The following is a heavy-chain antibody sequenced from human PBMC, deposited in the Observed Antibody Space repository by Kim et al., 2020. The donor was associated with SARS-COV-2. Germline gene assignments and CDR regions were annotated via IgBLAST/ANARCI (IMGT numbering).Heavy chain of an antibody. Sequence: SETLSLTCTVSGGSVSSTNNYWDWVRRPPGKGLEWIGDISYFGRTNYNLSLNSRATISLDTSNNQFSLKLRSVTAAATSVYYCTRHERGGEQPGSNIWG. CDR1: GGSVSSTNNY. CDR3: TRHERGGEQPGSNI. V-gene: IGHV4-39*01. D-gene: IGHD3-10*01. J-gene: IGHJ3*02. CDR2: ISYFGRT.